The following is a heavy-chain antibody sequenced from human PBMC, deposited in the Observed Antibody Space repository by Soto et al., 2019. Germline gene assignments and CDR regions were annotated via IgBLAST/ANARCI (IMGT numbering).Heavy chain of an antibody. D-gene: IGHD2-15*01. J-gene: IGHJ6*02. CDR3: ARTPGYCSGGSCYESPDYYYYYGMDV. Sequence: SGPTLVNPTQTLTLTCTFSGFSLSTSGMCVSWIRQPPGKALEWLALIDWDDDKYYSTSLKTRLTISKDTSKNQVVLTMTNMDPVDTATYYCARTPGYCSGGSCYESPDYYYYYGMDVWGQGTTVTVS. V-gene: IGHV2-70*01. CDR1: GFSLSTSGMC. CDR2: IDWDDDK.